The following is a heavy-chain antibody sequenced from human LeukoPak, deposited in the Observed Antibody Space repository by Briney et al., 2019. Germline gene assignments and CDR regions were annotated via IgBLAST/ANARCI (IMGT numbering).Heavy chain of an antibody. J-gene: IGHJ1*01. CDR2: IYYSGST. CDR3: VRGTDFQH. Sequence: SETLSLTCTVSNGSISSYYWSWIRQPPGKGLEWIGNIYYSGSTNYNPSLKSRVTISIDTSKSQFSLKLSSLAAADTAVYYCVRGTDFQHWGQGTLVTVSS. V-gene: IGHV4-59*08. CDR1: NGSISSYY.